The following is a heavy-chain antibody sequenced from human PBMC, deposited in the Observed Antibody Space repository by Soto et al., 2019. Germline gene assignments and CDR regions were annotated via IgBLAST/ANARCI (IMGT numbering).Heavy chain of an antibody. CDR3: ARGVYCSSTSCYWGMDV. D-gene: IGHD2-2*01. V-gene: IGHV4-34*01. CDR1: GGSLSGYY. CDR2: INHSGST. Sequence: QVQLQQWGAGLLEPSETLSLTCAVYGGSLSGYYWSWIRQPPGKGLEWIGEINHSGSTNYNPSLKSRVTISVDTSKNPFSLKLSSMTAADTAVYYCARGVYCSSTSCYWGMDVWGQGTTVTVSS. J-gene: IGHJ6*02.